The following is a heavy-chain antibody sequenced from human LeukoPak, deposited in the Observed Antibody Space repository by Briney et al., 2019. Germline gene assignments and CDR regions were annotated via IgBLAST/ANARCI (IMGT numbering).Heavy chain of an antibody. D-gene: IGHD6-19*01. CDR1: GYTFTSYA. J-gene: IGHJ5*02. Sequence: ASVKVSCKASGYTFTSYAMHWVRQAPGQRLEWMGWINAGNGNTKYSQKFQGRVTITRDTSASTAYMELSSLRSEDTAVYYCARDRKNSSGSWHRVVFWFDPWGQGTLVTVSS. CDR3: ARDRKNSSGSWHRVVFWFDP. V-gene: IGHV1-3*01. CDR2: INAGNGNT.